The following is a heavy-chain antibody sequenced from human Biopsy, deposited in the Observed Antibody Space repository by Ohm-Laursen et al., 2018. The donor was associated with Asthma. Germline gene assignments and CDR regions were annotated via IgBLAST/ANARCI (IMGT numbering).Heavy chain of an antibody. CDR1: GGTFSNFA. CDR2: IMTVFGTT. J-gene: IGHJ6*02. Sequence: GSSVKVSCKAPGGTFSNFAISWVRQAPGQGLEWLGGIMTVFGTTNYTQKFQGRVTITADESTSTAYMEVTSLGSEDTAIYYCARCQVGYSSGWSLLLKKIYYSGMDVWGQGTAVTVSS. D-gene: IGHD6-19*01. V-gene: IGHV1-69*01. CDR3: ARCQVGYSSGWSLLLKKIYYSGMDV.